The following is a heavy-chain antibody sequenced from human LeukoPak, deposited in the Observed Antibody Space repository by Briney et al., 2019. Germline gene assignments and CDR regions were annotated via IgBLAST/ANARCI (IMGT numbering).Heavy chain of an antibody. J-gene: IGHJ4*02. CDR1: GDSFSSYY. D-gene: IGHD7-27*01. CDR3: ARRPHNWGFDY. CDR2: IYNRGNT. Sequence: SETLSLTCTASGDSFSSYYWSWVRQPPGKGLEWIGHIYNRGNTHYNPSLKSRVTISVDTSKNQFSLTLNSVTAADTAVFYCARRPHNWGFDYWGQGTLVTVSS. V-gene: IGHV4-59*08.